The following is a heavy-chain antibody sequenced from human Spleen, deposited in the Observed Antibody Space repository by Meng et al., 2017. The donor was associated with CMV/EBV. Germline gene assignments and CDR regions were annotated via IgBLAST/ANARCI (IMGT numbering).Heavy chain of an antibody. V-gene: IGHV1-18*01. CDR1: GGTFNSHA. Sequence: ASVKVSCKASGGTFNSHAIYWVRQAPGQGLEWVGWISAYNGNTNYAQKVQGRVTMTTDTSTSTAYMELRGLTSDDTAVYYCARDPVGVLAFDIWGQGTMVTVSS. J-gene: IGHJ3*02. CDR2: ISAYNGNT. CDR3: ARDPVGVLAFDI. D-gene: IGHD3-10*01.